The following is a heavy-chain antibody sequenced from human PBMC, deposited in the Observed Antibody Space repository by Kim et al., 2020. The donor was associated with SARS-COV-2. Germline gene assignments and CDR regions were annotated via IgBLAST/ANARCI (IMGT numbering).Heavy chain of an antibody. CDR3: ARGIGPLRDFWNYFDY. Sequence: SETLSLTCAVYGGSFSGYYWSWIRQPPGKGLEWIGEINHSGSTNYNPSLKSRVTISVDTSKNQFSLKLSSVTAADTAVYYCARGIGPLRDFWNYFDYWGQGTLVTVSS. CDR2: INHSGST. V-gene: IGHV4-34*01. CDR1: GGSFSGYY. J-gene: IGHJ4*02. D-gene: IGHD3-3*01.